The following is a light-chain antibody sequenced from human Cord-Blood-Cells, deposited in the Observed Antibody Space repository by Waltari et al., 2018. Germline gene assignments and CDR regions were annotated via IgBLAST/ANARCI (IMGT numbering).Light chain of an antibody. CDR3: QQYGSSPYT. CDR2: GAS. J-gene: IGKJ2*01. CDR1: QSVSSSY. Sequence: EIVLTQSPGTLSLSPGERATRTCRASQSVSSSYLAWYQQKPGQAPRLLIYGASSRATGIPYRFSGSGSGTDFTLTISRLEPEDFAVYYCQQYGSSPYTFGQGTKLEIK. V-gene: IGKV3-20*01.